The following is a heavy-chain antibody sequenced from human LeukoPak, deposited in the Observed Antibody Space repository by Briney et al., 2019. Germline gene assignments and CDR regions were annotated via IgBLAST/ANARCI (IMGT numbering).Heavy chain of an antibody. CDR3: AKDTGIAVAGTLDY. V-gene: IGHV3-9*01. J-gene: IGHJ4*02. Sequence: GGSPRLSCAPSGFSLDDYALHWGRPAPGKGLEWGSGISWNSNSVGYADSVKGRFTISRDNAKNSLYLQMNNLRVEDTALYYCAKDTGIAVAGTLDYWGQGTLVTVSS. CDR1: GFSLDDYA. D-gene: IGHD6-19*01. CDR2: ISWNSNSV.